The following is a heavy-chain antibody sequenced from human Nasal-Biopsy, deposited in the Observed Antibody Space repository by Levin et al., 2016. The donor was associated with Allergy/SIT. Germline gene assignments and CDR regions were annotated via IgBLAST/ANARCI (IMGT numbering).Heavy chain of an antibody. J-gene: IGHJ4*02. D-gene: IGHD3-3*01. CDR2: ISHSGDI. Sequence: SETLSLTCAVSGGAISTTNWWTWVRQGPGKGLEWIGEISHSGDINYSPSLKSRVTISADNSKNQFFLKMTSVTAADTAVYYCGRIDYSGSGYSDFWGQGTLVTVSS. V-gene: IGHV4-4*02. CDR1: GGAISTTNW. CDR3: GRIDYSGSGYSDF.